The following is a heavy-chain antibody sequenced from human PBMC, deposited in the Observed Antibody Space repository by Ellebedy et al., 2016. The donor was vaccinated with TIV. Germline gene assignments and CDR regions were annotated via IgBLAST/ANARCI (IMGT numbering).Heavy chain of an antibody. V-gene: IGHV4-59*12. Sequence: SETLSLXXTVSGGSISSYYWSWIRQPPGKGLEWIGEINHSGSTNYNPSLKSRVTISVDKSKNQFSLKLSSVTAADTAVYYCARLGYGSGNYWGQGTLVTVSS. J-gene: IGHJ4*02. D-gene: IGHD3-10*01. CDR2: INHSGST. CDR3: ARLGYGSGNY. CDR1: GGSISSYY.